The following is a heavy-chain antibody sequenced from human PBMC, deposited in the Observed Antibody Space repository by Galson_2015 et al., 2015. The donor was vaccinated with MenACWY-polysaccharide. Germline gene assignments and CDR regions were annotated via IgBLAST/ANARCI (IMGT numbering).Heavy chain of an antibody. CDR3: ARGYSAYD. V-gene: IGHV3-74*01. J-gene: IGHJ4*02. CDR1: GFTFSTYW. Sequence: LRLSCAASGFTFSTYWMHWARQAPGKGLVWVSRIKSDGSSTNYADSVKGRFTISRDNAKNTLYLQMNSLRAEDTALYYCARGYSAYDWGQGTLVTVSA. D-gene: IGHD5-12*01. CDR2: IKSDGSST.